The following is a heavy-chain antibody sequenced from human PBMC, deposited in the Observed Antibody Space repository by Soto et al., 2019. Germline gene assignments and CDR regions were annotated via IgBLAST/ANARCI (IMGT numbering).Heavy chain of an antibody. J-gene: IGHJ4*02. CDR2: INHSGST. V-gene: IGHV4-34*01. Sequence: QVQLQQWGAGLLKPSETLSLTCAVYDGSFSGYYWSWIRQPPGKGLEWIGEINHSGSTNYNPSLKSRVTISVDTSKNQFSLKLSSVTAADTAVYYCANLSPFYDSSGSKGPDDWGQGTLVTVSS. CDR3: ANLSPFYDSSGSKGPDD. D-gene: IGHD3-22*01. CDR1: DGSFSGYY.